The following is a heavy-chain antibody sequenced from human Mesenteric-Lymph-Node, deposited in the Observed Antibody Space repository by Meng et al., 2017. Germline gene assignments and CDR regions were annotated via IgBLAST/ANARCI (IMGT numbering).Heavy chain of an antibody. CDR3: AKVGGSGSYYNGAQLSY. D-gene: IGHD3-10*01. V-gene: IGHV3-48*03. CDR2: ISGSGDDV. CDR1: GFTFSSYE. Sequence: GGSLRLSCKVSGFTFSSYEMNWVRQSPGKGLEWLSYISGSGDDVFYADSVKGRFTISRDNAKSSLFLQMNSLRAEDTALYYCAKVGGSGSYYNGAQLSYWGQGTLVTVSS. J-gene: IGHJ4*02.